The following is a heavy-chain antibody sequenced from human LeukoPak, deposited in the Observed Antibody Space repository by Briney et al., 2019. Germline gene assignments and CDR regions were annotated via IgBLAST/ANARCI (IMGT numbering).Heavy chain of an antibody. CDR1: GYTFTSYG. J-gene: IGHJ4*02. D-gene: IGHD6-19*01. CDR3: ARVDSLVVAGFFDY. Sequence: ASVKVSCKASGYTFTSYGISWVRQAPGQGLEWMGWISAYNGNTNYAQKLQGRVTMTTDTSTSTAYMELRSLRSDDTAVYYCARVDSLVVAGFFDYWGQGTLVTVSS. V-gene: IGHV1-18*01. CDR2: ISAYNGNT.